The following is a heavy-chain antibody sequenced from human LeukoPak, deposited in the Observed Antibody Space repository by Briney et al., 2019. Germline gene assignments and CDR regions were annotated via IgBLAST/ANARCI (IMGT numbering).Heavy chain of an antibody. CDR3: ARVGLPYCSSTSCYSDY. Sequence: GGSLRLSCAASGFTFSSYAMHWVRQAPGKGLEYVSAISSNGGSTYYANSVKGRFTISRDNSKNTLYLQMGSLRAEDMAVYYCARVGLPYCSSTSCYSDYWGQGTLVTVSS. CDR1: GFTFSSYA. V-gene: IGHV3-64*01. D-gene: IGHD2-2*01. J-gene: IGHJ4*02. CDR2: ISSNGGST.